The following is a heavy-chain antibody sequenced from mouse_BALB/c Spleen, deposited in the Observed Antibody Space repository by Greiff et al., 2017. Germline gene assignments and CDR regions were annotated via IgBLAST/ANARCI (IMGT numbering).Heavy chain of an antibody. V-gene: IGHV1-9*01. J-gene: IGHJ4*01. Sequence: QLQQSGAELMKPGASVKISCKATGYTFSSYWIVWVKQRPGHGLEWIGEILPGSGSTNYNEKFKGKATFTADTSSNTAYMQLSSLTSEDSAVYYCASYGNDEEDAAMDYWGQGTSVTVSS. CDR2: ILPGSGST. D-gene: IGHD2-2*01. CDR3: ASYGNDEEDAAMDY. CDR1: GYTFSSYW.